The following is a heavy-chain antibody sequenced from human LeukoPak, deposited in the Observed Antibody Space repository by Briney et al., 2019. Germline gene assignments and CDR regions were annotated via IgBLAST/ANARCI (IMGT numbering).Heavy chain of an antibody. J-gene: IGHJ6*03. CDR2: ISAYNGNT. CDR1: GYTFTSYG. CDR3: ARAYCGGDCYSGYYYYYYMDV. Sequence: ASVKVSCKASGYTFTSYGISWVRQAPGQGLEWMGWISAYNGNTNYAQKFQGRVTITADESTSTAYMELSSLRSEDTAVYYCARAYCGGDCYSGYYYYYYMDVWGKGTTVTISS. V-gene: IGHV1-18*01. D-gene: IGHD2-21*02.